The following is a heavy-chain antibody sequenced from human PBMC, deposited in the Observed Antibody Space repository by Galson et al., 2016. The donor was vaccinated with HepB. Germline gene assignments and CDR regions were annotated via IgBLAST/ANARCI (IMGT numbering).Heavy chain of an antibody. CDR1: RSSFSTYS. Sequence: SLRLSCAASRSSFSTYSMHWVRQAPGKGLEWVALVSYDGNDKYYADSVKGRFTISRDNSRNTLYLQLNSLRTDDTAVYYCARSLLPAGGNLDVWGQGTTVTVSS. V-gene: IGHV3-30-3*01. J-gene: IGHJ6*02. CDR3: ARSLLPAGGNLDV. D-gene: IGHD3-16*01. CDR2: VSYDGNDK.